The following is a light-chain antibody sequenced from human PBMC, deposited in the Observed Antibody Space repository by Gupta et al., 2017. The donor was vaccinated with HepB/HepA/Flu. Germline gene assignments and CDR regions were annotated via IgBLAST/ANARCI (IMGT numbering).Light chain of an antibody. CDR2: VDK. V-gene: IGLV3-21*03. J-gene: IGLJ3*02. CDR1: NIGRKG. CDR3: QVWDNTSEHRV. Sequence: SYVLTQPPSVSVAPGKSARITCGGNNIGRKGVPWYQQRPGQAPVLVIYVDKDRPSGIPERFSGSNSGNTATLNISRVEVGDEGDYHCQVWDNTSEHRVFGGGTKLTVL.